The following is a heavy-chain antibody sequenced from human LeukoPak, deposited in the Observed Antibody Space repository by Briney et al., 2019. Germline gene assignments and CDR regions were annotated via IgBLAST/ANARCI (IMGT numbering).Heavy chain of an antibody. J-gene: IGHJ4*02. V-gene: IGHV1-2*02. D-gene: IGHD3-16*02. CDR1: GYMFTSHG. CDR3: ATDFTFGGVIVRQTGVY. Sequence: ASVKVSCKSSGYMFTSHGIHWLRQAPGQGLEWMGWINPNSGGTNYAQKFQGRVTMTRDTSISTAYMELSRLRSDDTAVYYCATDFTFGGVIVRQTGVYWGQGTLVTVSS. CDR2: INPNSGGT.